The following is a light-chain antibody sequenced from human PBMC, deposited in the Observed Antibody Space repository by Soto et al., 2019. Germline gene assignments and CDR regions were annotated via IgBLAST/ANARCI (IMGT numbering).Light chain of an antibody. CDR2: DAS. CDR3: QQSDKLPFT. J-gene: IGKJ4*01. V-gene: IGKV1-33*01. Sequence: DIQMTQSPSTLSASVGDRVTITCRASQSTSTWLAWYQQRPGKAPKLLIHDASNLETGVPSRFSGSGSGTDFTFTITSLQPEDIARYYCQQSDKLPFTFGGGTKVEIK. CDR1: QSTSTW.